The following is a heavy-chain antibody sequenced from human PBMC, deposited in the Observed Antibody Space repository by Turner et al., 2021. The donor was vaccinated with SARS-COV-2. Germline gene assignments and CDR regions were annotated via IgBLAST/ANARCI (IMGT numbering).Heavy chain of an antibody. D-gene: IGHD3-16*01. CDR3: ARDPGEGSFDY. CDR2: IYYSGST. Sequence: VHLPESGPGLVKPSETRSVTCTVSGGSIGSYSWSWSRQPPGKGLEWIGYIYYSGSTNYNPSLKSRVTISVDTSKNQFSLKLSSVTAADTAVYYCARDPGEGSFDYWGQGTLVTVSS. CDR1: GGSIGSYS. J-gene: IGHJ4*02. V-gene: IGHV4-59*01.